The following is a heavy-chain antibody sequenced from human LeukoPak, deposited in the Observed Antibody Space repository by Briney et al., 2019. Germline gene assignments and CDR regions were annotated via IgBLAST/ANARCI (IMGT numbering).Heavy chain of an antibody. CDR1: GYSISSGYY. J-gene: IGHJ4*02. Sequence: SETLSLTCAVSGYSISSGYYWAWIRQPPGKGLDWSGSIIHNWITYYNPSLKSRVTISAETTKNQFSLQPSSVTAADTAVYYCERSHDSSGYHNMPLEYWGQGTLVSVSS. V-gene: IGHV4-38-2*01. CDR2: IIHNWIT. D-gene: IGHD3-22*01. CDR3: ERSHDSSGYHNMPLEY.